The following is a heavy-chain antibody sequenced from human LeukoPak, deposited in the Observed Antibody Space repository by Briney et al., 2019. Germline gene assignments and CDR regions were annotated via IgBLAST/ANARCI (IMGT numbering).Heavy chain of an antibody. D-gene: IGHD3-10*01. CDR1: GGSISSSSYY. CDR3: ARDYGRAYYFDY. Sequence: PSETLSPTCTVSGGSISSSSYYWGWIRQPPGKGLEWIGSIYYSGSTYYNPSLKSRVTISVDTSKNQFSLKLNSVTAADTAVYYCARDYGRAYYFDYWGQGTLVTVSS. J-gene: IGHJ4*02. CDR2: IYYSGST. V-gene: IGHV4-39*07.